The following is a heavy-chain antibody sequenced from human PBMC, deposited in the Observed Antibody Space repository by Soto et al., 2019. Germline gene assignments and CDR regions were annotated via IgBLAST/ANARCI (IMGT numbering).Heavy chain of an antibody. Sequence: GGSLRLSCAASGFTFSSYGMHWVRQAPGKGLEWVAVISYDGSNKYYADSVKGRFTISRDNSKNTLYLQMNSLRAEDTAVYYCAKWQQLERQRHRYYYYGMDVWGQGTTVTVSS. V-gene: IGHV3-30*18. CDR1: GFTFSSYG. D-gene: IGHD6-13*01. CDR2: ISYDGSNK. CDR3: AKWQQLERQRHRYYYYGMDV. J-gene: IGHJ6*02.